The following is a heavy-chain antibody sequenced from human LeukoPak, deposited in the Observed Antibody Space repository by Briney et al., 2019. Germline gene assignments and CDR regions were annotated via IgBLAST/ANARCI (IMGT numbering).Heavy chain of an antibody. CDR1: GYTFTGYY. V-gene: IGHV1-2*02. CDR2: INPNSGGT. J-gene: IGHJ4*02. CDR3: ARVAKVVPGPIPQFDY. D-gene: IGHD2-2*01. Sequence: GASVKVSCTASGYTFTGYYMHWVRQAPGQGLEWMGWINPNSGGTNYAQKFQGRVTMTRDTSISTAYMELSRLRSDDTAVYYCARVAKVVPGPIPQFDYWGQGTLVTVSS.